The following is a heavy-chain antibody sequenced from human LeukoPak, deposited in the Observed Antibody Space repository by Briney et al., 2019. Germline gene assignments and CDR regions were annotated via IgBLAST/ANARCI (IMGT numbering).Heavy chain of an antibody. CDR1: GVTFSGYT. J-gene: IGHJ3*02. V-gene: IGHV3-21*01. D-gene: IGHD3-10*01. Sequence: KTGGSLRLSCAPSGVTFSGYTMNWVRQAPGKGLEWVSSISSRSQNIYYADSVKGRFTISRDNAKNSLYLQMNSLRVEDTAVYYCARAPPGETFDIWGLGTMVTVSS. CDR2: ISSRSQNI. CDR3: ARAPPGETFDI.